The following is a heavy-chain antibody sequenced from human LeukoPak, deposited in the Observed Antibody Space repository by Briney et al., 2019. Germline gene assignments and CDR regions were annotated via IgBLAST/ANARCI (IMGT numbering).Heavy chain of an antibody. CDR2: IYHSGST. Sequence: PSGTLSLTCAVSGDSISSSNWWSWVCQPPGKGLEWIGEIYHSGSTNYNPSLKSRVTISVDKSKNQFSLKLSSVTAADTAVYYCARDNGYSYGYFDYWGQGVLVTVSS. CDR3: ARDNGYSYGYFDY. J-gene: IGHJ4*02. V-gene: IGHV4-4*02. D-gene: IGHD5-18*01. CDR1: GDSISSSNW.